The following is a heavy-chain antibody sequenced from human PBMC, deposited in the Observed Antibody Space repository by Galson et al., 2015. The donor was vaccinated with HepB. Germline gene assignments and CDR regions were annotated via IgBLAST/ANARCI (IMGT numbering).Heavy chain of an antibody. CDR1: GFTFSDYY. J-gene: IGHJ4*02. D-gene: IGHD6-19*01. Sequence: SLRLSCAASGFTFSDYYMSWIRQAPGKGLEWVSYNSSSGSTIYYADSVKGRFTISRDNAKNSLYLQMNSLRAEDTAVYYCARDAVAGRFGRGIGEWDYWGQGTLVTVSS. V-gene: IGHV3-11*01. CDR2: NSSSGSTI. CDR3: ARDAVAGRFGRGIGEWDY.